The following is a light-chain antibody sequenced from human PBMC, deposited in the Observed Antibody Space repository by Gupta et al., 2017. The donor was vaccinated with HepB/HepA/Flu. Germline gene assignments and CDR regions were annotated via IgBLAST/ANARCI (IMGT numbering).Light chain of an antibody. CDR3: ASYTTGTTQGV. V-gene: IGLV2-14*03. J-gene: IGLJ3*02. CDR1: SSDVGGYNY. Sequence: QSVLTQPASVSWSPGQSITISCTGTSSDVGGYNYVSWYQQHPGKAHKFIIADVINRPAGVSHRFSCSTAGTTALPITCGLAAEEEAYYFGASYTTGTTQGVFGTGTKLTVL. CDR2: DVI.